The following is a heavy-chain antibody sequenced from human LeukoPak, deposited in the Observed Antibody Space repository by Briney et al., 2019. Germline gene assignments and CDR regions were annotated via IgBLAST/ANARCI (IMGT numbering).Heavy chain of an antibody. CDR2: ISWNSGSI. Sequence: PGGSLRLSCAASGFTFDDYAMHWVRQAPGKGLEWVSGISWNSGSIGYADSVKGRFTISRDNAKNSLYLQMNSLRAEDTAMYYCAKDYYGGSGNNIWGQGTMVTVSS. CDR1: GFTFDDYA. V-gene: IGHV3-9*01. D-gene: IGHD3-10*01. CDR3: AKDYYGGSGNNI. J-gene: IGHJ3*02.